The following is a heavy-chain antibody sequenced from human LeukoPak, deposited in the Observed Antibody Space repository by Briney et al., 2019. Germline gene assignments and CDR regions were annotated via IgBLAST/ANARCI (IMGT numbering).Heavy chain of an antibody. CDR2: IYMSGST. CDR3: ARAGLKWLGGSDY. Sequence: IPSETLSLTCSVSGGSIRSGTDYWSWVRQPAGKGLEWIGRIYMSGSTDYNPSFKSRVTMSVDTSMNQFSLRLSSVIAADTAVYYCARAGLKWLGGSDYWGQGTLVTVSS. J-gene: IGHJ4*02. D-gene: IGHD6-19*01. CDR1: GGSIRSGTDY. V-gene: IGHV4-61*02.